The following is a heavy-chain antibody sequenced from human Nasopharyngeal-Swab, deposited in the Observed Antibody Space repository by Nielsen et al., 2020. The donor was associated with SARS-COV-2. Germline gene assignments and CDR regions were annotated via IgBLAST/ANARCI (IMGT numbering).Heavy chain of an antibody. CDR2: IAHDASNE. CDR1: GFTFSSFG. D-gene: IGHD4-17*01. J-gene: IGHJ4*02. V-gene: IGHV3-30*03. Sequence: GGSLRLSCATSGFTFSSFGMHWVRQAQGKGLEWVAFIAHDASNEYYGDSVKGRFSISRDSSKNTLYLQMDSLRGEDTAVYYCARDAPAHDGACYWGRGTLVTVSS. CDR3: ARDAPAHDGACY.